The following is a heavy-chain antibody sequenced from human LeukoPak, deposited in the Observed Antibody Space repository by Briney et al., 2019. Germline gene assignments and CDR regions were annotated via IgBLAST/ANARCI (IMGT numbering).Heavy chain of an antibody. D-gene: IGHD6-13*01. Sequence: GGSLRLSCAASGFTFSSYAMSWVRQAPGKGLEWVSAISGSGGSTYYADSVKGRFTISRDNSKNTLYLQMNSLRAEDTAVYYCAKLGAAAGTGNYYYYYYMDVWGKGTTVTISS. V-gene: IGHV3-23*01. CDR1: GFTFSSYA. CDR2: ISGSGGST. J-gene: IGHJ6*03. CDR3: AKLGAAAGTGNYYYYYYMDV.